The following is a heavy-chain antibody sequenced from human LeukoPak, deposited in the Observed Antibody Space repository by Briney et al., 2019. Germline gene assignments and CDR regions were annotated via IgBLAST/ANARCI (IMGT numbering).Heavy chain of an antibody. Sequence: SGGSLSLSCAASGFIFNNYALHWVRQAPGKGLEYVSTINSNGGTTFHANSVKGRFTISRDNSKNVLYLQMTSLRIEDMAVYYCARARGSGWYYMDVWGKGTTVTVSS. J-gene: IGHJ6*03. CDR2: INSNGGTT. V-gene: IGHV3-64*01. CDR1: GFIFNNYA. D-gene: IGHD6-25*01. CDR3: ARARGSGWYYMDV.